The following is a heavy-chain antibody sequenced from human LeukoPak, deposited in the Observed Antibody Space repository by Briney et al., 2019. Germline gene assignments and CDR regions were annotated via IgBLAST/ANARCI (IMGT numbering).Heavy chain of an antibody. V-gene: IGHV3-20*04. Sequence: PGGSLRLSCAASGFTFDDYGMSWVRQAPGKGLEWVSGINWNGGSTGYADSVKGRFTISRDNAKNSLYLQMNSLRAEDTALYYCARKGLVSGGFGTTTEYYFDYWGQGTLVTVSS. D-gene: IGHD3-10*01. CDR1: GFTFDDYG. J-gene: IGHJ4*02. CDR3: ARKGLVSGGFGTTTEYYFDY. CDR2: INWNGGST.